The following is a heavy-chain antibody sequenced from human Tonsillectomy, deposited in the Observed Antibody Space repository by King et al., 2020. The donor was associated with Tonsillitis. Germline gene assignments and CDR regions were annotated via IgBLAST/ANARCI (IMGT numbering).Heavy chain of an antibody. CDR2: IYPGDSET. D-gene: IGHD3-22*01. CDR3: ARRYYYDSTGYYPFDY. CDR1: GYSFTSYW. J-gene: IGHJ4*02. Sequence: QLVQSGAEVKKPGESLKISCKASGYSFTSYWIVWVRQMPGKGLESMGIIYPGDSETRYSPSFQGQVIISADKSISTAYLQWSSLKASDTAMYYCARRYYYDSTGYYPFDYWGQGTLVTVSS. V-gene: IGHV5-51*01.